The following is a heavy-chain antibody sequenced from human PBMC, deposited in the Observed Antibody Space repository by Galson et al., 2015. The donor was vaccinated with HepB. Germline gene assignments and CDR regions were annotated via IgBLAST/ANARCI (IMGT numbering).Heavy chain of an antibody. D-gene: IGHD5-24*01. V-gene: IGHV3-48*02. J-gene: IGHJ3*02. CDR3: ARRGTGGWLQLDGDAFDI. CDR2: ISSSSSTI. Sequence: LRLSCAASGFTFSSYSMNWVRQAPGKGLEWVSYISSSSSTIYYADSVKGRFTISRDNAKNSLYLQMNSLRDEDTAVYYCARRGTGGWLQLDGDAFDIWGQGTMVTVSS. CDR1: GFTFSSYS.